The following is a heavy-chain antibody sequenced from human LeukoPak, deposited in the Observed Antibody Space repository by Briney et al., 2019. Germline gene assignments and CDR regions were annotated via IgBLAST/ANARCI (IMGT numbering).Heavy chain of an antibody. D-gene: IGHD3-22*01. CDR2: ISAYNGNT. J-gene: IGHJ4*02. CDR1: GYTFTSYG. Sequence: ASVKVSCKASGYTFTSYGISWVRQAPGQGLEWMGWISAYNGNTNYAQKFQGRVTITADESTSTAYMELSSLRSEDTAVYYCARAVIINYYDSSGYHPFDYWGQGTLVTVSS. CDR3: ARAVIINYYDSSGYHPFDY. V-gene: IGHV1-18*01.